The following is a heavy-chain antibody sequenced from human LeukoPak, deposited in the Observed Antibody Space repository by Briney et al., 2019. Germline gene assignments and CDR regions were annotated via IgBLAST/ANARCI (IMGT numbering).Heavy chain of an antibody. J-gene: IGHJ4*02. Sequence: MPSETLSLTCTVSGGSISSYYWSWIRQPPGKGLEWIGYIYYSGSTNYNPSLKSRVTISVDTSKNQFSLKLSSVTAADTAVYYCARAPPGEYSYYFDYWGQGTPVTVSS. CDR3: ARAPPGEYSYYFDY. CDR2: IYYSGST. CDR1: GGSISSYY. D-gene: IGHD3-10*01. V-gene: IGHV4-59*01.